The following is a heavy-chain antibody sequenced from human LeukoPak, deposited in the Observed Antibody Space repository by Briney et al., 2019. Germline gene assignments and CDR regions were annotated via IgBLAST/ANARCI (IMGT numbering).Heavy chain of an antibody. V-gene: IGHV4-34*01. D-gene: IGHD4-17*01. CDR1: GGSFSGYY. J-gene: IGHJ6*02. CDR3: ARGGDYGGFWGYYYYGMDV. Sequence: SETLSLTCAVYGGSFSGYYWSWIRQPPGKGLEWIGEINHSGSTNHNPSLKSRVTISVDTSKNQFSLKLSSVTAADTAVYYCARGGDYGGFWGYYYYGMDVWGQGTTVTVSS. CDR2: INHSGST.